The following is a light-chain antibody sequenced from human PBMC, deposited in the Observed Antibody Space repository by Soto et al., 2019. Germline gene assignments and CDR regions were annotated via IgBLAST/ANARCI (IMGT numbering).Light chain of an antibody. Sequence: EIVLTQSPGTLSLSPGERATLSCRASQSVSSSYLAWYQQKPGQAPRLLIYGASSRATGIPDRFSGSGSGTELTLTISRLEPEDFAVYYCQPYGSSPGTFGQGTKVEIK. CDR1: QSVSSSY. J-gene: IGKJ1*01. CDR2: GAS. CDR3: QPYGSSPGT. V-gene: IGKV3-20*01.